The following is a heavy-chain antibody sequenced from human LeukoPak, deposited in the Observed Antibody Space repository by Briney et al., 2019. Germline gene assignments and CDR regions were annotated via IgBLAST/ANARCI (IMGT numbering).Heavy chain of an antibody. Sequence: GGSLKISCKGSGYSFTSYWIGWVRQMPGKGLEWMGIIYPGDSDTRYSPSFQGQVTISADKSISTAYLQWSSLKASDTAMYYCARHVTIFGLVTYYMDVWGKGTTVTVSS. V-gene: IGHV5-51*01. J-gene: IGHJ6*03. CDR1: GYSFTSYW. D-gene: IGHD3/OR15-3a*01. CDR3: ARHVTIFGLVTYYMDV. CDR2: IYPGDSDT.